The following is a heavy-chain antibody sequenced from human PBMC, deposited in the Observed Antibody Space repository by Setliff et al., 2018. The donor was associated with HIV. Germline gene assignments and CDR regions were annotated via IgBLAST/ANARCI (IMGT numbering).Heavy chain of an antibody. V-gene: IGHV1-3*04. Sequence: ASVKVSCKASGYSFSRFAIHWVRQAPGQRLEWMVYINTATTNTKYSQKFQGRVTITRDTAATTAFMEVSGLRSEDTAVYYCATSEQTILGVARAILDSWGQGTLVTVSS. CDR3: ATSEQTILGVARAILDS. CDR1: GYSFSRFA. CDR2: INTATTNT. J-gene: IGHJ4*02. D-gene: IGHD3-3*01.